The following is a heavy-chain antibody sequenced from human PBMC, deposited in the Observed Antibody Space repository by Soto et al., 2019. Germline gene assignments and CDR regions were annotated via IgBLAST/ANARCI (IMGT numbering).Heavy chain of an antibody. V-gene: IGHV1-69*12. D-gene: IGHD5-18*01. CDR1: GGTFSSYA. CDR2: ITPIFGTP. Sequence: QVQLVQSGAEVKKPGSSVKVSCKASGGTFSSYAISWVRQAPGQGLEWMGGITPIFGTPNYAQKFQGRVTSTADESTSTAYMELSSLRSEDTAVYYCAKDRGYSYGNYYYYGMDVWGQGTTVTVSS. CDR3: AKDRGYSYGNYYYYGMDV. J-gene: IGHJ6*02.